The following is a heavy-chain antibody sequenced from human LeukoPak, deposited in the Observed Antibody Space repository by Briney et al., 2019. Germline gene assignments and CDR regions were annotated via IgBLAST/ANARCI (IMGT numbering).Heavy chain of an antibody. CDR3: ARRRRDGYKTGRPFDY. J-gene: IGHJ4*02. CDR1: GGSFSGYY. Sequence: PSETLSLTCAVYGGSFSGYYWSWIRQPPGKGLEWIGEINHSGSTNYNPSLKSRVTISVDTSKNQFSLKLSSVTAADTAVYYCARRRRDGYKTGRPFDYWGQGTLVTVSS. D-gene: IGHD5-24*01. CDR2: INHSGST. V-gene: IGHV4-34*01.